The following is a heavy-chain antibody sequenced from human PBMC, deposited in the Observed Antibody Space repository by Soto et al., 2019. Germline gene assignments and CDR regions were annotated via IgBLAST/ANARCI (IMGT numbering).Heavy chain of an antibody. CDR1: GFTFSIYA. V-gene: IGHV3-23*01. CDR3: ASAQGYSFDY. D-gene: IGHD5-18*01. Sequence: PGGSLRLSCAASGFTFSIYAMSWVRQPPGKGLEWVSVFSAGGDSTYYADSVKGRFTISRDNSKNTLYLQMNSLRAEDTAVYYCASAQGYSFDYWGQGTLVTVSS. J-gene: IGHJ4*02. CDR2: FSAGGDST.